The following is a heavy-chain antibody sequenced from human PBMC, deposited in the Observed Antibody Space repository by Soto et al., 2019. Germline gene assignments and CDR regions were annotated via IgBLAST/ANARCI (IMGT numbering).Heavy chain of an antibody. J-gene: IGHJ4*02. CDR2: INGGNGNT. CDR3: ARDGAVTGNINFDY. D-gene: IGHD6-19*01. CDR1: GYTFTNYA. V-gene: IGHV1-3*01. Sequence: QVQLVQSRADVKKPGASVKVSCKASGYTFTNYAMHWVRQAPGQRLEWMGWINGGNGNTKYSQKFRDRVTITRDTSASTAYMELSSLTSEDAGVYYCARDGAVTGNINFDYWGQGTLVTVSS.